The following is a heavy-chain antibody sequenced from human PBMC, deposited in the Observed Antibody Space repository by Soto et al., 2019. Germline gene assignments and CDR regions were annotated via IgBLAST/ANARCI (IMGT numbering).Heavy chain of an antibody. CDR3: ARHSASGEWFDY. D-gene: IGHD1-26*01. Sequence: QVQLQESGPGLVKHSQTLSLTCSVSVGSISSGGYYWSWIRQHPAQGLEWIGYIYYSGSTNYNPSLNSRVLISVDTSSNRFSLDLSAVNAAATAIYYSARHSASGEWFDYCGQGTLVTVSS. V-gene: IGHV4-31*03. CDR2: IYYSGST. J-gene: IGHJ5*01. CDR1: VGSISSGGYY.